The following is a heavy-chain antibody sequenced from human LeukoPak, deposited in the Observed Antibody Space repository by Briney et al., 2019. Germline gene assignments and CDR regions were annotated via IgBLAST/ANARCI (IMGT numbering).Heavy chain of an antibody. CDR3: ARDSLCFDY. V-gene: IGHV3-30*03. J-gene: IGHJ4*02. D-gene: IGHD2-21*01. CDR1: GFTFSSYG. Sequence: GGSLRLSCAASGFTFSSYGIHWVRQAPGKGLDWVAVISYDGSNKYYADSVKGRFTISRDNSKNTLYLQMNSLRAEDTAVYYCARDSLCFDYWGQGTLVTVSS. CDR2: ISYDGSNK.